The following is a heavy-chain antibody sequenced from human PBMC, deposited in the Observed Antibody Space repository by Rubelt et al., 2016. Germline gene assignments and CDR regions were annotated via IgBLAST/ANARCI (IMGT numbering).Heavy chain of an antibody. CDR1: GGTFSSYA. CDR3: ARVAYGDYTDWYFDL. V-gene: IGHV1-69*04. Sequence: QVQLVQSGAEVKKLGSSVRVSCKASGGTFSSYAMNWVRQAPGQGLEWMGRIIPILGLTYYAQKFQGRVTITADKSTSTAYMELTTLRSQDTAVYYCARVAYGDYTDWYFDLWGRGTLVTVSS. CDR2: IIPILGLT. J-gene: IGHJ2*01. D-gene: IGHD4-17*01.